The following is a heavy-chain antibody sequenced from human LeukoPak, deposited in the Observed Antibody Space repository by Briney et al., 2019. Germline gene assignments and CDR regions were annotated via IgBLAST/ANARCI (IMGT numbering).Heavy chain of an antibody. V-gene: IGHV3-30-3*01. Sequence: GGSLRLSCAASGFTFSSYAMHWVRQAPGKGLEWVAVISYDGSNKYYADSVKGRFTISRDNSKNTLYLQMNSLRAEDTAVYYCAKDRNSEGGAAKNYWGQGTLVTVSS. J-gene: IGHJ4*02. CDR1: GFTFSSYA. CDR3: AKDRNSEGGAAKNY. CDR2: ISYDGSNK. D-gene: IGHD1-26*01.